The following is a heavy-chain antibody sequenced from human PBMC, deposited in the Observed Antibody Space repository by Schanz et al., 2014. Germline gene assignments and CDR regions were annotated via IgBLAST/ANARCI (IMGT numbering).Heavy chain of an antibody. CDR2: ISNDGSIK. CDR1: GFTLSSYA. Sequence: QVQLVESGGGVVQPGRSLRLSCAAYGFTLSSYAMHWVRQAPGKGLEWVALISNDGSIKYYADSVKGRFTISRDNSKNTLYLQMNSLRADDTAVYYCARGTDWNLHYWGQGALVTVSS. V-gene: IGHV3-30-3*01. D-gene: IGHD1-1*01. CDR3: ARGTDWNLHY. J-gene: IGHJ4*02.